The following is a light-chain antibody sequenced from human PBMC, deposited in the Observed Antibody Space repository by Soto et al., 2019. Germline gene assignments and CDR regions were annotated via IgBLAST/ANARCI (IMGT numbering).Light chain of an antibody. CDR3: QQYGSSPLT. J-gene: IGKJ5*01. Sequence: EMVLTQFPGTLSLSPGERATLSCRASKCVSSSYLAWYQQKPGQAPRLPIYGASSRATGIPDRFSGSGSGTDFTLTISRLEPEDFAVYYCQQYGSSPLTFGQGTRLEIK. CDR1: KCVSSSY. V-gene: IGKV3-20*01. CDR2: GAS.